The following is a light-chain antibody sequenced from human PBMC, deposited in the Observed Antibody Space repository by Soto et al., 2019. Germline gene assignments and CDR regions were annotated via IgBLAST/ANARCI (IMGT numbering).Light chain of an antibody. CDR1: QDISNW. Sequence: DIQMTQSPSSVSASVGDRVTITCRASQDISNWLAWFQRKPGEVPKLLVYHATTLQSGVPSRFRGSQSGTDFTLTISSLQSEDFAYDYCQQDYRLALTGGGGTRGE. CDR3: QQDYRLALT. J-gene: IGKJ4*01. V-gene: IGKV1-12*01. CDR2: HAT.